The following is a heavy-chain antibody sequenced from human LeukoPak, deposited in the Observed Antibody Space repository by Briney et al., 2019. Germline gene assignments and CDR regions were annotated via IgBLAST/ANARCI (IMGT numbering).Heavy chain of an antibody. D-gene: IGHD3-10*01. CDR2: IYYSGST. CDR1: GGSISSSSYY. V-gene: IGHV4-39*07. Sequence: SETLSLTCTVSGGSISSSSYYWGWIRQPPGKGLEWIGSIYYSGSTYYNPSLKSRVTISVDTSKNQFSLKLRSVTAADTAVYYCARGPRFGELLWHWFDPWGQGTLVTVSS. J-gene: IGHJ5*02. CDR3: ARGPRFGELLWHWFDP.